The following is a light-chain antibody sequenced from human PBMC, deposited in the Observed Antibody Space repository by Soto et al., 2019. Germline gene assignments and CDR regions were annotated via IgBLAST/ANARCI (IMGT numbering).Light chain of an antibody. CDR3: CSYAGSSTVV. CDR2: EDT. J-gene: IGLJ2*01. CDR1: FSDVGSYNL. Sequence: QSALTQPASVSGSPGQSITISCTGTFSDVGSYNLVSWYQQHPGKAPKLVIYEDTKRPSGVSNRFSGSKSGYTASLTISGLQAEDEADYYCCSYAGSSTVVFGGGTKLTVL. V-gene: IGLV2-23*01.